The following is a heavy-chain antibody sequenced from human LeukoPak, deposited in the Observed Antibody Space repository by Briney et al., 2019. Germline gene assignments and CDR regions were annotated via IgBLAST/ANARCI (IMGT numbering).Heavy chain of an antibody. D-gene: IGHD3-22*01. V-gene: IGHV4-59*01. CDR3: AKTLGYSGYFSP. CDR2: IYNSGST. J-gene: IGHJ5*02. CDR1: GGSISIYY. Sequence: SETLSLTCTVSGGSISIYYWSWIRQPPGKGLEWIGYIYNSGSTNYNPSLKSRVTISVDTSKNQFSLKLSSVTAADTAVYYCAKTLGYSGYFSPWGQGTLVTVSS.